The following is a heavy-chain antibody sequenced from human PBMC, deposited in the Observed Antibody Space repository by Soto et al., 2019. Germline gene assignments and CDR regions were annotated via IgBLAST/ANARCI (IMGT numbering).Heavy chain of an antibody. Sequence: EVQLVESGEGLVKPGESLRLSSAASGFSFSSYTMNWVRKAPGKGLQWVSSITNRGTHTYSADSVKGRFTISRDNDKNSLYLQMNNLRAEDTAIYFCARAHEVAWFGSWGLGTLVTVTS. V-gene: IGHV3-21*01. CDR1: GFSFSSYT. CDR3: ARAHEVAWFGS. J-gene: IGHJ5*01. CDR2: ITNRGTHT. D-gene: IGHD2-15*01.